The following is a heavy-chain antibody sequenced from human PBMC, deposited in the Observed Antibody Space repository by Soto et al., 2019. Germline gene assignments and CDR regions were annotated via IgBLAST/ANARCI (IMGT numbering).Heavy chain of an antibody. CDR3: AKDRELWFGEGEYFDY. Sequence: GGSLRLSCAASGFTFSSYGMHWVRQAPGKGLEWVAVISYDGSNKYYADSVKGRFTISRDNSKNTLYLQMNSLRAEDTAVYYCAKDRELWFGEGEYFDYWGQGTLVTVSS. D-gene: IGHD3-10*01. V-gene: IGHV3-30*18. CDR1: GFTFSSYG. CDR2: ISYDGSNK. J-gene: IGHJ4*02.